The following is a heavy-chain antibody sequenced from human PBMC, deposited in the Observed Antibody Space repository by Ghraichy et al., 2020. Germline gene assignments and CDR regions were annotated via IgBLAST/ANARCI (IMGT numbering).Heavy chain of an antibody. J-gene: IGHJ4*02. CDR1: GGSFSGYY. CDR3: ASGGVVTAVGY. Sequence: SETLSLTCAVYGGSFSGYYWSWIRQPPGKGLEWIGEINHSGSTNYNPSLKSRVTISVDTSKNQFSLKLSSVTAADTAVYYCASGGVVTAVGYWGQGTLVTVSS. CDR2: INHSGST. D-gene: IGHD2-21*02. V-gene: IGHV4-34*01.